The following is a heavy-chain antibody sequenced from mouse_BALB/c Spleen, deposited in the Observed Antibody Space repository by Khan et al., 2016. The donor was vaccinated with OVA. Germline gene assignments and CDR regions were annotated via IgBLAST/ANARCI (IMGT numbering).Heavy chain of an antibody. CDR2: INTSTGEP. D-gene: IGHD1-1*01. Sequence: QIQLVQSGPELKKPGETVKISCKASGYTFTNFGMNWVKQAPGKALKWMGWINTSTGEPTYADDFKGRFAFSLETSASTAYLQINNLKNEDMATYFCARGLNYYGSWLAYWGQGTLVTVSA. J-gene: IGHJ3*01. V-gene: IGHV9-1*02. CDR1: GYTFTNFG. CDR3: ARGLNYYGSWLAY.